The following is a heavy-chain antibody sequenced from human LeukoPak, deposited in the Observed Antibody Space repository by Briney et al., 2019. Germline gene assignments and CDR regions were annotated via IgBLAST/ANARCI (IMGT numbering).Heavy chain of an antibody. CDR2: ISSSSSYI. J-gene: IGHJ4*02. Sequence: PGGSLRLSCAASGITLSSYSMNWVRQAPGKGLEWVSSISSSSSYIYYADSVKGRFTISRDNAKNSLYLQMNSLRAEDTAVYYCARGIAAAGPLDYWGQGTLVTGSP. CDR1: GITLSSYS. D-gene: IGHD6-13*01. V-gene: IGHV3-21*01. CDR3: ARGIAAAGPLDY.